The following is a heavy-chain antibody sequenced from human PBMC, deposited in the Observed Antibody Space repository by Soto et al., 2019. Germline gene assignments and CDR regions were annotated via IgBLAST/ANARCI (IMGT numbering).Heavy chain of an antibody. J-gene: IGHJ4*02. CDR1: GGSISSSSYY. Sequence: SETLSLTCTVSGGSISSSSYYWGWIRQRPGKGLEWIGGIYYSGSTYYNPSLKSRVTISVDTSKNQFSLKLSSVPAADTAVYYCASYYDSSGYSVYWGQGTLVTVSS. CDR3: ASYYDSSGYSVY. V-gene: IGHV4-39*01. D-gene: IGHD3-22*01. CDR2: IYYSGST.